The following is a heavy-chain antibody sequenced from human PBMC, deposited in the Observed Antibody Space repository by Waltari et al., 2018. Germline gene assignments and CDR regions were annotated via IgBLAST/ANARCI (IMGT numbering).Heavy chain of an antibody. Sequence: EVQLLESGGGLVQPGGSLRLSCTASGFTFSAYAMNWVRQAPGKGLGWVSINSGRGGSTYYITSVKGRFTISRDNSINTLYLQMNSLRVEDTAVYYCARGLDFDFWSGFYRGLDVWGQGTTVTVSS. D-gene: IGHD3-3*01. V-gene: IGHV3-23*01. CDR2: NSGRGGST. J-gene: IGHJ6*02. CDR3: ARGLDFDFWSGFYRGLDV. CDR1: GFTFSAYA.